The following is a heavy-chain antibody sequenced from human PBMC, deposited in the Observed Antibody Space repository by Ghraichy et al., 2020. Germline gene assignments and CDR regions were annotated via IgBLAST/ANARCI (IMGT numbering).Heavy chain of an antibody. CDR3: ARGLGAIAARLYYFDY. CDR1: GGSFSVYY. D-gene: IGHD6-6*01. J-gene: IGHJ4*02. CDR2: INHSGST. Sequence: SQTLSLTCAVYGGSFSVYYWSWIRQPPGKGLEWIGEINHSGSTNYNPSLTSRVTISVDTSKNQFSLKLSSVTAADTAVYYCARGLGAIAARLYYFDYWGQGTLVTVSS. V-gene: IGHV4-34*01.